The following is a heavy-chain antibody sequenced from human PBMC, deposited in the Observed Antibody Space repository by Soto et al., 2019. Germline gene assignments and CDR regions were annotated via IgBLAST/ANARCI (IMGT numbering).Heavy chain of an antibody. CDR2: IYYSGST. CDR1: GGSISSYY. V-gene: IGHV4-59*01. J-gene: IGHJ4*02. Sequence: SETLSLTCTVSGGSISSYYWSWIRQPPGKGLEWIGYIYYSGSTNYNPSLKSRVTISVDTSKNQFSLKLSSVTAADTAVYYCARDSSGRGLTKIDYWGQGTQVTVSS. CDR3: ARDSSGRGLTKIDY. D-gene: IGHD4-4*01.